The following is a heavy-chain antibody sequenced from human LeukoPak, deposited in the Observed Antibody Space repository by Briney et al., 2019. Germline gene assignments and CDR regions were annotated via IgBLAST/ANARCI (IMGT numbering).Heavy chain of an antibody. D-gene: IGHD6-13*01. Sequence: ASVKVSCKASGYTFTGYYMHWVRQAPGQGLEWMGWINPNSGGTNYAQKLQGRVTMTTDTSTNTAYMELRSLRSDDTAVYYCARSYPFSSAFDYWGQGTLVTVSS. CDR3: ARSYPFSSAFDY. CDR2: INPNSGGT. J-gene: IGHJ4*02. CDR1: GYTFTGYY. V-gene: IGHV1-2*02.